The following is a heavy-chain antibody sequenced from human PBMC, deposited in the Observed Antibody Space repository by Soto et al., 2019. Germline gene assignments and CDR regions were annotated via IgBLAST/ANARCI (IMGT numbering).Heavy chain of an antibody. CDR1: GFTFSTYA. CDR3: ANRTSSNVYINSLFES. Sequence: EVQLLESGGGLVQPGGSLRLSCAASGFTFSTYAMNWLRQAPWKGLEWVSVISGSGGTINYTDSVKGPFPISRDNPKSTLYLQMNSLRGEDTAVYYCANRTSSNVYINSLFESCGQGSLVTVSS. V-gene: IGHV3-23*01. D-gene: IGHD1-1*01. J-gene: IGHJ4*02. CDR2: ISGSGGTI.